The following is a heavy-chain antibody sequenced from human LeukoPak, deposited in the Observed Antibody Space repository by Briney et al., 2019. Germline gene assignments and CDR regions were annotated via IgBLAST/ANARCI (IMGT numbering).Heavy chain of an antibody. Sequence: PGGSLRLSCAASGFTFSSYAMSWVRQAPGKGLKWVSAISGSGGSTYYADSVKGRFTISRDNSKNTLYLQMNSLRAEDTAVYYCAKETKKGKTWIQLWTYFDYWGQGTLVTVSS. D-gene: IGHD5-18*01. J-gene: IGHJ4*02. CDR1: GFTFSSYA. V-gene: IGHV3-23*01. CDR2: ISGSGGST. CDR3: AKETKKGKTWIQLWTYFDY.